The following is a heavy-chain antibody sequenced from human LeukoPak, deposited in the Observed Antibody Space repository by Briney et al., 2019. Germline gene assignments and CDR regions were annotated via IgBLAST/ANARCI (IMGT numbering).Heavy chain of an antibody. J-gene: IGHJ4*02. V-gene: IGHV1-2*02. D-gene: IGHD5-18*01. CDR3: ARVEVSGYFFNFDY. Sequence: ASVKVSCKASGYTFTTYYIHWVRQAPGQGLEWMGWINPNSGATNYAQKFQGRVTMTRDTSITTAYMELSRLRSDDTALYYCARVEVSGYFFNFDYWGQGTLVTVSS. CDR1: GYTFTTYY. CDR2: INPNSGAT.